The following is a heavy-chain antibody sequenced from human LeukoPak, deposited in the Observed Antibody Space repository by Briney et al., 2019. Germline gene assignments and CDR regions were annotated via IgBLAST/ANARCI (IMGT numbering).Heavy chain of an antibody. CDR1: GFTFGSYA. D-gene: IGHD1-14*01. V-gene: IGHV3-30-3*01. J-gene: IGHJ4*02. Sequence: GGSLRLSCAASGFTFGSYALHWVRQAPGKGLEWVAVISHDGSNKYYADSLKGRFTISRDNSKNTLYLQINSLRGEDTAVYYCARGRTGGSWINYWGQGTLVTVSS. CDR2: ISHDGSNK. CDR3: ARGRTGGSWINY.